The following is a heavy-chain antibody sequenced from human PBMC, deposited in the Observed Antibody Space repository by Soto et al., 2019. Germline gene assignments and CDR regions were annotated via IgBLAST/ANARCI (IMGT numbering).Heavy chain of an antibody. CDR3: AKVRLFSDTSERYFQH. V-gene: IGHV3-23*01. Sequence: EVQLLESGGGLVQPGGSLRLSCAASGFTFSSFAMSWVREAPGKGLEWVSLISGSGDSTYYADSVKGRFTISSDISKSTLYLQVNSLRAEDTAVYYCAKVRLFSDTSERYFQHWGQGTLVTVSS. J-gene: IGHJ1*01. CDR1: GFTFSSFA. CDR2: ISGSGDST. D-gene: IGHD3-22*01.